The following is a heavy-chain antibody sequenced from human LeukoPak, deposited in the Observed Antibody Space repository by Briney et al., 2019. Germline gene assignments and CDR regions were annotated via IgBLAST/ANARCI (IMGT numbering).Heavy chain of an antibody. CDR3: ARDYYGDYNFDY. CDR1: GFTFTSYS. D-gene: IGHD4-17*01. V-gene: IGHV3-21*01. J-gene: IGHJ4*02. Sequence: GGSLRLSCAASGFTFTSYSMNWVRQAPGKGLEWVSSISSSSSYIYYADSVKGRFTISRDNAKNSLYLQMNSLRAEDTAVYYCARDYYGDYNFDYWGQGTLVTVSS. CDR2: ISSSSSYI.